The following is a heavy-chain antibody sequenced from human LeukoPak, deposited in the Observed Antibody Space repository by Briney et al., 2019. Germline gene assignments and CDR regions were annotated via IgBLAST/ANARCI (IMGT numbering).Heavy chain of an antibody. V-gene: IGHV3-64*01. CDR1: GFTFSSYA. CDR2: ISSNGGST. Sequence: GGSLRLSCAASGFTFSSYAMHWVRQAPGKGLEYVPAISSNGGSTYYANSVKGRFTISRDNSKNTLSFQMGSLRAEDMAVYYCARDQGTMTGAFDYWGQGTLVTVSS. CDR3: ARDQGTMTGAFDY. J-gene: IGHJ4*02. D-gene: IGHD3-22*01.